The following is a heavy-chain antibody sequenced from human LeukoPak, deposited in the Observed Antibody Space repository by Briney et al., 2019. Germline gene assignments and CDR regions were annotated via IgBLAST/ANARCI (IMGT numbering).Heavy chain of an antibody. D-gene: IGHD1-26*01. CDR3: ARDDKLPGLDY. CDR1: GFTVSSNY. J-gene: IGHJ4*02. V-gene: IGHV3-53*01. Sequence: GGSLRLSCAASGFTVSSNYMSWVRQAPGKGLEWVSVIYSGGSTYYADSVKGRFTISRGNSKNTLYLQMNSLRAEDTAVYYCARDDKLPGLDYWGQGTLVTVSS. CDR2: IYSGGST.